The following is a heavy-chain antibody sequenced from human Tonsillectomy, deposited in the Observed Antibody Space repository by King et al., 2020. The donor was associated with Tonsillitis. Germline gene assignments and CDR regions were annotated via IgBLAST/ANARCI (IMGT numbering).Heavy chain of an antibody. D-gene: IGHD6-13*01. CDR3: ARGPEEEQQLVGDWFDP. Sequence: VQLQQWGAGLLKPSETLSLTCAVYGGSFSGYYWRWIRQPPGKGQEWIVEINHSGSTNYNPSLNSRVTISVDTSKNQFSVKVRSVTAADTAVYYCARGPEEEQQLVGDWFDPWGQGTLVTVSS. CDR2: INHSGST. J-gene: IGHJ5*02. V-gene: IGHV4-34*01. CDR1: GGSFSGYY.